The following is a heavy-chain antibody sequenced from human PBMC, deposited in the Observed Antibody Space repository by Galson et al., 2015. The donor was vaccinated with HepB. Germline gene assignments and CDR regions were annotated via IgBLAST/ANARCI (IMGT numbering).Heavy chain of an antibody. Sequence: SLRLSCAASGFTFSSYGMHWVRQAPGKGLEWVAVISYDGNNKYYADSVKGRFTISRDNSKNTLYLQMNSLRAEDTAVYYSATAPSTKIWGQGTMVTVSS. CDR1: GFTFSSYG. J-gene: IGHJ3*02. V-gene: IGHV3-30*03. CDR3: ATAPSTKI. CDR2: ISYDGNNK.